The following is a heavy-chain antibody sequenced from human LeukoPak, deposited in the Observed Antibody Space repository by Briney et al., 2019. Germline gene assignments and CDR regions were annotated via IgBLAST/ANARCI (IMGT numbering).Heavy chain of an antibody. CDR1: GVSISSSNSY. D-gene: IGHD3-10*01. Sequence: SETLSLTCTVSGVSISSSNSYWGWIRQPPGKGLEWIGSIYYSGNTYYNASLKSQVSISIDTSKNQFSLRLTSVTAADTAVYYCARQTGSGLFSLPGGQGTLVTVSS. V-gene: IGHV4-39*01. J-gene: IGHJ4*02. CDR3: ARQTGSGLFSLP. CDR2: IYYSGNT.